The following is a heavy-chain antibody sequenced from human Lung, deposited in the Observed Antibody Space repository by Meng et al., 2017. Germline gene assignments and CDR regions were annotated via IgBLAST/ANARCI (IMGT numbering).Heavy chain of an antibody. V-gene: IGHV4-30-4*01. CDR3: ARGQKGYFDL. J-gene: IGHJ2*01. CDR2: IYNSGST. Sequence: VQLQEPGPGLVKPSPTLSLTCTVSGGSISSSNYYWSWIRQPPGKGLEWSGHIYNSGSTYYNPSLKSRITISVDTSKNQFSLKLSSVTAADTAVYYCARGQKGYFDLWGRGTLVTVSS. CDR1: GGSISSSNYY.